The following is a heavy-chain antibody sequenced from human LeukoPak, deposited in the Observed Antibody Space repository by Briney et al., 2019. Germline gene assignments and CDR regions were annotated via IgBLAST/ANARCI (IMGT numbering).Heavy chain of an antibody. J-gene: IGHJ6*02. CDR3: AKGRYYGSGSYRPYYYYGMDV. Sequence: GGSLRFSCAASGFTFSSYGMHWVRQAPGKGLEWVAVISYDGSNKYYADSVKGRFTISRDNSKNTLYLQMNSLRAEDTAVYYCAKGRYYGSGSYRPYYYYGMDVWGQGTTVTVSS. D-gene: IGHD3-10*01. CDR2: ISYDGSNK. V-gene: IGHV3-30*18. CDR1: GFTFSSYG.